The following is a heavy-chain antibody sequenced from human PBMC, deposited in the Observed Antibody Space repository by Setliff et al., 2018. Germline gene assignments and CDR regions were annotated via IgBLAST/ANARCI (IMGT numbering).Heavy chain of an antibody. V-gene: IGHV7-4-1*02. CDR1: GYTFTTYA. J-gene: IGHJ6*03. D-gene: IGHD5-12*01. CDR2: INTNTGNP. CDR3: ARASRYGTIKYRGDYYMDV. Sequence: GESLKVSCKASGYTFTTYAIGWMRQAPGQGPEWMGWINTNTGNPSYDQGFTGRFVFSLDTSVSTAYLQISSLKGEDTGVYYCARASRYGTIKYRGDYYMDVWGKGTTVTVSS.